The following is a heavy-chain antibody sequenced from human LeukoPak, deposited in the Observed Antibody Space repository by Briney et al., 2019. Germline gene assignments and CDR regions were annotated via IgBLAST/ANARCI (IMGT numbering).Heavy chain of an antibody. CDR1: AFTFHDYG. J-gene: IGHJ3*02. Sequence: GGSLRLSCAASAFTFHDYGMSWVRQAPGKGLEWVSGINWNSGSTGYADSVKGRFTISRDNGKNSLYLQMNSLRAEDTALYYCARAKDCGSITCPFDIWGQGTMVTVSS. CDR2: INWNSGST. D-gene: IGHD2-2*01. V-gene: IGHV3-20*04. CDR3: ARAKDCGSITCPFDI.